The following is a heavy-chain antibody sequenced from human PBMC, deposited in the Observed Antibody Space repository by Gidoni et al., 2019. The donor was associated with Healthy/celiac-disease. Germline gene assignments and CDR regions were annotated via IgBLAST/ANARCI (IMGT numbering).Heavy chain of an antibody. J-gene: IGHJ3*02. D-gene: IGHD7-27*01. V-gene: IGHV1-18*04. CDR3: ARAPNGETAFDI. CDR2: SSAYNGTT. Sequence: QVQLVQSGAEVKKRGASVKVSCKASGYTFTSYGISWVRQAPGQGLEWMGWSSAYNGTTNYAQKLQGRVTMTTDTSTSTAYMELRSLRSDDTSVYYCARAPNGETAFDIWGQGKMVTVSS. CDR1: GYTFTSYG.